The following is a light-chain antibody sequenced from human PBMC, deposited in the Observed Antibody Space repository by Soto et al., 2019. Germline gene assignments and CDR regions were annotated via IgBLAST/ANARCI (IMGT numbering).Light chain of an antibody. CDR3: QQFSSYPLT. V-gene: IGKV3-20*01. J-gene: IGKJ4*01. Sequence: IVLTHAAGSLSCSPGEIATLSCRASQTVISSYLAWYQQKPGQAPRLVMYAASSRAAGIPDRFSGSGSGTDFSLTISRLEPEDFAVYYCQQFSSYPLTFGGGTKVDIK. CDR2: AAS. CDR1: QTVISSY.